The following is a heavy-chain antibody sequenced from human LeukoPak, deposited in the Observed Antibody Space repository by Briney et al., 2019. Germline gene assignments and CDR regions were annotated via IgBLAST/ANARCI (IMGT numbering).Heavy chain of an antibody. V-gene: IGHV4-59*11. CDR1: GGSISSHY. J-gene: IGHJ6*03. CDR2: IYYSGST. Sequence: SETLSLTCTVSGGSISSHYWSWIRQPPGKGLEWIGYIYYSGSTNYNPSLKSRVTTSVDTSKNQFSLKLSSVTAADTAVYYCARGITYYDPYYYYYMDVWGKGTTVTVSS. CDR3: ARGITYYDPYYYYYMDV. D-gene: IGHD3-3*01.